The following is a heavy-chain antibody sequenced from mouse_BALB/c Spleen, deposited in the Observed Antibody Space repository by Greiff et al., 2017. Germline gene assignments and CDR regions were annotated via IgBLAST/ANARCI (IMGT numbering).Heavy chain of an antibody. J-gene: IGHJ4*01. CDR2: ISYSGST. D-gene: IGHD3-1*01. CDR1: GYSITSDYA. V-gene: IGHV3-2*02. Sequence: EVKLQESGPGLVKPSQSLSLTCTVTGYSITSDYAWNWIRQFPGNKLEWMGYISYSGSTSYNPSLKSRISITRDTSKNQFFLQLNSVTTEDTATYYCARSSSGYLYYYAMDYWGQGTSVTVSS. CDR3: ARSSSGYLYYYAMDY.